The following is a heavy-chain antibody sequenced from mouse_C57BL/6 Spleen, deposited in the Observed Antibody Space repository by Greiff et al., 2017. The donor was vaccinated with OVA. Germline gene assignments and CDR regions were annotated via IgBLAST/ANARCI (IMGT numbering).Heavy chain of an antibody. CDR2: INPSNGGT. V-gene: IGHV1-53*01. Sequence: QVQLQQPGTELVKPGASVKLSCKASGYTFTSYWMHWVKQRPGQGLEWIGNINPSNGGTNYNEKFKSKATLTVDKSSSTAYMQLSSLTSEDSAVYYCARLGAYYSNYFYAMDYWGQGTSVTVSS. CDR3: ARLGAYYSNYFYAMDY. CDR1: GYTFTSYW. J-gene: IGHJ4*01. D-gene: IGHD2-5*01.